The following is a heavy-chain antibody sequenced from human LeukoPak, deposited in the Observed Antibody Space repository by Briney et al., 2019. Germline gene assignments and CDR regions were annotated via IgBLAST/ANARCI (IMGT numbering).Heavy chain of an antibody. Sequence: GESLKISCAASGLTFSKAWMSWVRQAPGKGLEYVGRIKSKTDGGTTDYAAPVKGRFTISRDDSKNTVYLQMNSLKTEDTAVYYCTTVGYCSAGSCAGFDFWGQGTMVTVSS. D-gene: IGHD2-15*01. CDR2: IKSKTDGGTT. CDR1: GLTFSKAW. CDR3: TTVGYCSAGSCAGFDF. V-gene: IGHV3-15*01. J-gene: IGHJ3*01.